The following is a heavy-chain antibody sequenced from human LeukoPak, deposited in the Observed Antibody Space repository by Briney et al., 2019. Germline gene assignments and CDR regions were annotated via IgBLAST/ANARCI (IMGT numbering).Heavy chain of an antibody. J-gene: IGHJ1*01. CDR1: GGTFSSYA. CDR2: IIPIFGTA. D-gene: IGHD6-19*01. V-gene: IGHV1-69*05. CDR3: ARGRSLGALQWLVTEYFQH. Sequence: SVKVSCKASGGTFSSYAISWVRQAPGQGLEWMGRIIPIFGTANYAQKFQGRVTITTDESTSTAYTELSSLRSEDTAVYYCARGRSLGALQWLVTEYFQHWGQSTLVTVSS.